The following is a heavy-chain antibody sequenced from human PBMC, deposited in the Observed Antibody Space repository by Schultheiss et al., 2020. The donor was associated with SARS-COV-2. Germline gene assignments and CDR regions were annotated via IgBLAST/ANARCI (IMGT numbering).Heavy chain of an antibody. J-gene: IGHJ3*02. V-gene: IGHV4-59*01. CDR1: GGSITSFF. CDR2: IYNTGNT. CDR3: ARGTRPCAFDI. Sequence: SETLSLTCTVSGGSITSFFWSWIRQSPGKGLEWIGSIYNTGNTNYNPSLKSRVTISVDTSKNQFSLKLSSVTAADTAVYYCARGTRPCAFDIWGQGTMVTVSS.